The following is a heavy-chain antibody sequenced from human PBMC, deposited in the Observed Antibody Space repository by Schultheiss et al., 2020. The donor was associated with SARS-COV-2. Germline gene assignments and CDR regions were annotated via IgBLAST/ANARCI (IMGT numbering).Heavy chain of an antibody. V-gene: IGHV3-48*01. CDR2: ISSSSSTI. D-gene: IGHD1-26*01. J-gene: IGHJ3*02. CDR1: GFTFSSYS. Sequence: GESLKISCSASGFTFSSYSMNWVRQAPGKGLEWVSYISSSSSTIYYADSVKGRFTISRDNSKNTLYLQMNSLRAEDTAVYYCAKDFTSGATTEPDAFDIWGQGTMVTVSS. CDR3: AKDFTSGATTEPDAFDI.